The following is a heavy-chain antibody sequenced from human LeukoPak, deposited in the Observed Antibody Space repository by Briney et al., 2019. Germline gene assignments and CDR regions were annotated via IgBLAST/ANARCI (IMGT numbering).Heavy chain of an antibody. V-gene: IGHV1-69*01. J-gene: IGHJ4*02. CDR1: GGTFSSYA. Sequence: SVEVSCKASGGTFSSYAISWVRQAPGQGLEWMGGIIPIFGTANYAQKFQGRVTITADESTSTAYMELSSLRSEDTAVYYCARERSPNGDYIFDYWGQGTLVTVSS. CDR3: ARERSPNGDYIFDY. D-gene: IGHD4-17*01. CDR2: IIPIFGTA.